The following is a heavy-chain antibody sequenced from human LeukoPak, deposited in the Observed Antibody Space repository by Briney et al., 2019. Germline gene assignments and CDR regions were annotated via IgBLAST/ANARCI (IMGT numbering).Heavy chain of an antibody. V-gene: IGHV1-2*06. Sequence: SVKVSCTASGYTFTGYYMHWVRQAPGQGLEWMGRINPNSGGTNYAQKFQGKVTMTRDTSISTAYMGLSRLRSDDTAVYYCARYITVGATYQHFDYWGQGTLVTVSS. CDR2: INPNSGGT. CDR1: GYTFTGYY. CDR3: ARYITVGATYQHFDY. J-gene: IGHJ4*02. D-gene: IGHD1-26*01.